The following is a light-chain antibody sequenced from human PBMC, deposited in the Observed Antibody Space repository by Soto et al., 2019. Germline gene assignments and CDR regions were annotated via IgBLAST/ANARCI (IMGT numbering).Light chain of an antibody. J-gene: IGKJ4*01. CDR2: DAS. CDR1: QSISTF. Sequence: EVVLTQSPATLSLSPGDRATLSCRASQSISTFLTWYQQKPGQAPRLLIYDASTRATGIPPRFSGTGSGTDFTLTISRLEPEDFAVYYCQQYDSSPLTFGGGTKVEIK. V-gene: IGKV3-20*01. CDR3: QQYDSSPLT.